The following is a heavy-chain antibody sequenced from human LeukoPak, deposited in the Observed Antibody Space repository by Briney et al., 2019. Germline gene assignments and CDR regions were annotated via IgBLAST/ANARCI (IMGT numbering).Heavy chain of an antibody. J-gene: IGHJ4*02. D-gene: IGHD2-8*01. CDR1: GGTFSSYA. CDR2: IIPILGIA. CDR3: AREKNGLDY. Sequence: SVKVSRKASGGTFSSYAISWVRQAPGQGLEWMGRIIPILGIANYAQKFQGRVTITADKSTSTAYMELSSLRSEDTAVYYCAREKNGLDYWGQGTLVTVSS. V-gene: IGHV1-69*04.